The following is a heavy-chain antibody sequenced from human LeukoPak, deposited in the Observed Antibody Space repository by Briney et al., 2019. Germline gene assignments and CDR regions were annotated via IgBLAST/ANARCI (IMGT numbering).Heavy chain of an antibody. J-gene: IGHJ4*02. Sequence: SSETLSLTCTVSGGSISSYYWTWIRQPPGKGLEWIGYIFYRGSTNYNPSLKSRVTISVDTSKNQLSLKLNSVTAADTAVYYCARRGADDYGDYGFDFWGQGTLVTVSS. CDR1: GGSISSYY. D-gene: IGHD4-17*01. CDR2: IFYRGST. V-gene: IGHV4-59*08. CDR3: ARRGADDYGDYGFDF.